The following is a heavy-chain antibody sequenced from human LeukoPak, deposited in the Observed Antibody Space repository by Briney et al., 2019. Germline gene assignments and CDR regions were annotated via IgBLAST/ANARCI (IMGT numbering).Heavy chain of an antibody. J-gene: IGHJ4*02. CDR1: GDSISSSNW. D-gene: IGHD5-12*01. CDR2: IYHSGST. V-gene: IGHV4-4*02. CDR3: ARSGSGYLRYYFDY. Sequence: SETLSLTCAVSGDSISSSNWWSWVRQPPGKGLEWIGEIYHSGSTNYNPSLKSRVTISVDTSKNQFSLKLSSVTAADTAVYYCARSGSGYLRYYFDYWGQGTLVTVSS.